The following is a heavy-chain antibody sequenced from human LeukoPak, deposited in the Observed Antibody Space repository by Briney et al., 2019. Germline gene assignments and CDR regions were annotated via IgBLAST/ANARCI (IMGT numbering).Heavy chain of an antibody. CDR3: ARGRGSSWSTIYYFDY. D-gene: IGHD6-13*01. CDR1: GYTFTSYD. J-gene: IGHJ4*02. CDR2: MNPNSGNT. Sequence: ASEKVSCKASGYTFTSYDINWVRQATGQGLEWMGWMNPNSGNTGYAQKFQGRVTITRNTSISTAYMELSSLRSEDTAVYYCARGRGSSWSTIYYFDYWGQGTLVTVSS. V-gene: IGHV1-8*03.